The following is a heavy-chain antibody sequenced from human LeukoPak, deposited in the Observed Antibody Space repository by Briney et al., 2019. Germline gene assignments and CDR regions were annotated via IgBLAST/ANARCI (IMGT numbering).Heavy chain of an antibody. CDR1: GGSISSYY. V-gene: IGHV4-59*08. Sequence: PSETLSLTCTVSGGSISSYYWSWIRQPPGNGLEWIGYISNSGSTNYNPSLKSRVTISVDTSKNQFSLRLSSVTAADTAVYYCASFSNCGGDCYRFDYWGQGTLVTVSS. D-gene: IGHD2-21*02. CDR2: ISNSGST. J-gene: IGHJ4*02. CDR3: ASFSNCGGDCYRFDY.